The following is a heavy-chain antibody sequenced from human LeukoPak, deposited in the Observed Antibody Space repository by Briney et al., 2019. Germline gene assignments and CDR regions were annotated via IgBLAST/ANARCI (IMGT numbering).Heavy chain of an antibody. CDR2: ISSSSSYI. V-gene: IGHV3-21*01. Sequence: PGGSLRLSCAASGFTFSSYSMNWVRQAPGKGLEWVSSISSSSSYIYYADSVKGRFTISRDNSKNTLYLQMNSLRAEDTAVYYCARAVIVVVSEWFDYWGQGTLVTVSS. D-gene: IGHD3-22*01. CDR1: GFTFSSYS. CDR3: ARAVIVVVSEWFDY. J-gene: IGHJ4*02.